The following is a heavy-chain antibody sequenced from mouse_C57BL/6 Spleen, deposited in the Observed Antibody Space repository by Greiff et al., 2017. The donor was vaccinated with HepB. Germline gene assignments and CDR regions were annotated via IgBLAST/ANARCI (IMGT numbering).Heavy chain of an antibody. J-gene: IGHJ2*01. CDR1: GFTFSSYG. V-gene: IGHV5-6-3*01. CDR2: INSNGGST. Sequence: EVMLVESGGGLVQPGGSLKLSCAASGFTFSSYGMSWVRQTPDKRLELVATINSNGGSTYYPDSVKGRFTISRDNPKNPLYLQMSSLKSEDTARYYCARMARTINWGQGTTRTVSS. CDR3: ARMARTIN.